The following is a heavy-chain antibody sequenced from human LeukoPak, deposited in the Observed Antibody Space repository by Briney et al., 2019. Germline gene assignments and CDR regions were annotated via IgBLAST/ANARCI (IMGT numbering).Heavy chain of an antibody. CDR3: ARGYCSGGSCNWFAP. V-gene: IGHV5-10-1*01. CDR2: IDPSDSYT. J-gene: IGHJ5*02. Sequence: GESLKISCKGSGYSFTNYWISWVRQMPGKGLEWMGKIDPSDSYTNYSPSFQGHVTISADKSISTTYLQWSSLKASDTAMYYCARGYCSGGSCNWFAPWGQGTLVPVSS. D-gene: IGHD2-15*01. CDR1: GYSFTNYW.